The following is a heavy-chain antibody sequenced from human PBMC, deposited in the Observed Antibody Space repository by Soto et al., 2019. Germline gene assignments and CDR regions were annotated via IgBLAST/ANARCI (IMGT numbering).Heavy chain of an antibody. Sequence: EVQLVESGGDLVQPGGSLRLSCAASGFSLSDLFIDWVRQAPGKGLEWVGRTKDKAYSYTTEYAASMKDRITISRDESRNSLYLQMSSLKTEDTAVYYCASIRGVFGYWGQGTLVTVSS. J-gene: IGHJ4*02. D-gene: IGHD3-10*01. CDR3: ASIRGVFGY. CDR2: TKDKAYSYTT. CDR1: GFSLSDLF. V-gene: IGHV3-72*01.